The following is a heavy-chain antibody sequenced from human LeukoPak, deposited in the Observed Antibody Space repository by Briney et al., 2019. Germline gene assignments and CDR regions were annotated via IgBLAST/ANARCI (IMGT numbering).Heavy chain of an antibody. D-gene: IGHD5-18*01. CDR3: ARGLDTAMLNY. CDR1: GGSISSGDYY. J-gene: IGHJ4*02. CDR2: IYYSGST. Sequence: SETLSLTCAVSGGSISSGDYYWTWIRQPPGKGLEWIGYIYYSGSTSYNPSLKSRVTISVDTSKNQFSLRLSSVTAADTAVYYCARGLDTAMLNYWRQGTLVTVSS. V-gene: IGHV4-30-4*08.